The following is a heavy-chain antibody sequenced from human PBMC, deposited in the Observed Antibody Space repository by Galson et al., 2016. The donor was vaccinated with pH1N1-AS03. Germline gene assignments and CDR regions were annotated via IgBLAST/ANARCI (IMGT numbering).Heavy chain of an antibody. CDR1: GYIFTGFY. V-gene: IGHV1-2*04. D-gene: IGHD2-2*01. J-gene: IGHJ6*02. CDR3: ARDPRGPCTSATCPTTYYFGMDG. Sequence: SVKVSCKASGYIFTGFYVHWVRQAPGQGLEWMGWINTDSGVTNYAQKFEAWVTMTRDTSVSTAYMELYGLKSDDTDVYYCARDPRGPCTSATCPTTYYFGMDGWGQGTTVIVSS. CDR2: INTDSGVT.